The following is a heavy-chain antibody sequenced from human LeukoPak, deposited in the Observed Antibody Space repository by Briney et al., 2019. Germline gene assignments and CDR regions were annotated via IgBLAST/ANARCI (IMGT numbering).Heavy chain of an antibody. CDR1: GDSVSSNSAA. CDR3: AKGRWALFDC. CDR2: TYYRSKWYN. D-gene: IGHD3-10*01. V-gene: IGHV6-1*01. J-gene: IGHJ4*02. Sequence: SQTFSLTCDISGDSVSSNSAAWNWIRQSPSRGLEWLGRTYYRSKWYNDYAISVKSRMTINADTSKNQFSLQLNSVTPEDTAVYYCAKGRWALFDCWGQGTLVIVSS.